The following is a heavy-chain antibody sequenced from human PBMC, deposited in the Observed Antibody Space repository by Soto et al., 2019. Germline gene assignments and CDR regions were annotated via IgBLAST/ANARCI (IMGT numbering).Heavy chain of an antibody. V-gene: IGHV3-21*01. CDR3: AREGYNWNYKGDY. J-gene: IGHJ4*02. CDR1: GFTFSSYS. D-gene: IGHD1-7*01. Sequence: EVQLVESGGGLVKPGGSLRLSCAASGFTFSSYSMNWVRQAPGKGLEWVSSISSSSSYIYYADSVKGRFNISRDNAKKSLYLQMNSLRAEDTAVYYCAREGYNWNYKGDYWGQGTLVTVSS. CDR2: ISSSSSYI.